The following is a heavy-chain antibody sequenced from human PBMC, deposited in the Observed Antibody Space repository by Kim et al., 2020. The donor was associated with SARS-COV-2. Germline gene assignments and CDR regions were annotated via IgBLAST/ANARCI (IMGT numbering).Heavy chain of an antibody. CDR2: INAGNGNT. D-gene: IGHD2-2*01. CDR1: GYTFTSYA. CDR3: ARGGYCSSTSCWVPLY. Sequence: ASVKVSCKASGYTFTSYAMHWVRQAPGQRLEWMGWINAGNGNTKYSQKFQGRVTITRDTSASTAYMELSSLRSEDTAVYYCARGGYCSSTSCWVPLYWGQGTLVTVSS. V-gene: IGHV1-3*01. J-gene: IGHJ4*02.